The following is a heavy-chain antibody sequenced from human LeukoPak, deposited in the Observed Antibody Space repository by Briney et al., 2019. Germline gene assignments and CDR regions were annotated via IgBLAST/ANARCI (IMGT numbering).Heavy chain of an antibody. J-gene: IGHJ4*02. CDR3: ARGTGIYQFDY. V-gene: IGHV6-1*01. D-gene: IGHD1-26*01. CDR2: TYYKSNYYN. Sequence: SQTLSLTCAISGDSVSSNSAGWNWIRQSPSRGLAWLGRTYYKSNYYNDYAVSVKSRITINPDTSKNQFSLQLNSVTPEDTAVYYCARGTGIYQFDYWGQGTLVTVSS. CDR1: GDSVSSNSAG.